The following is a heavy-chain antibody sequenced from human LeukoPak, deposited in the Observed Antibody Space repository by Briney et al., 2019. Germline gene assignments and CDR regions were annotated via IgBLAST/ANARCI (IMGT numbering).Heavy chain of an antibody. D-gene: IGHD6-13*01. CDR2: INPNSGGT. J-gene: IGHJ6*02. CDR3: ARNSAAADHYAYYYYGMDV. Sequence: GASVKVPCKASGYTFTGYYMHWVRQAPGQGLEWMGWINPNSGGTNYAQKFQGRVTMTRDTSISTAYMELSRLRSDDTAVYYCARNSAAADHYAYYYYGMDVWGQGTTVTVSS. CDR1: GYTFTGYY. V-gene: IGHV1-2*02.